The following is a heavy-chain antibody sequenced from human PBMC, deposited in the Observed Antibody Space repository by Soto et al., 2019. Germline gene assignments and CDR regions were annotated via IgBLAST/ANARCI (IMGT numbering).Heavy chain of an antibody. J-gene: IGHJ4*02. Sequence: QVQLVESGGGVVQPGRSLRLSCAASRFTFSSYGMHWVRQAPGKGLEWVALISYDGSNKYYADSVKGRFTISRDNSKNTLYLQMNSLRAEDTAVHYCAKAWGVGARTLDYWGQGTLVTVSS. CDR2: ISYDGSNK. CDR1: RFTFSSYG. D-gene: IGHD1-26*01. V-gene: IGHV3-30*18. CDR3: AKAWGVGARTLDY.